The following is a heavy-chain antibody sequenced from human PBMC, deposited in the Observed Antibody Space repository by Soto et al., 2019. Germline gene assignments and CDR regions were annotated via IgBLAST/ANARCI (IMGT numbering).Heavy chain of an antibody. Sequence: QVQLQESGPGLVKPSETLSLTCTVSGGSISSYYWSWIRQPPGKGLEWIGYIYYSGSTNYTPSLKSRVTISVDTSKNQFSLKLSSVTAADTAVYYCARGAAGDFFDIWGQGTMVTVSS. CDR1: GGSISSYY. CDR3: ARGAAGDFFDI. J-gene: IGHJ3*02. CDR2: IYYSGST. V-gene: IGHV4-59*01. D-gene: IGHD7-27*01.